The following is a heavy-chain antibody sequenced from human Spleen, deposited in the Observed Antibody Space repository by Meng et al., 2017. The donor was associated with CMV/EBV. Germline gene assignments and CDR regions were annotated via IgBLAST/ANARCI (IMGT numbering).Heavy chain of an antibody. J-gene: IGHJ3*02. CDR1: GDSVASNTAA. CDR3: ARDDWLAARRAFDI. Sequence: SQTLSLTCAISGDSVASNTAAWNWIRQSPSRGLEWLGRTYYRSKWYNDYAVSVKSRITINPETSKNQFSLQLNSVTPEDTAVYYCARDDWLAARRAFDIWGQGTMVTVSS. D-gene: IGHD6-6*01. CDR2: TYYRSKWYN. V-gene: IGHV6-1*01.